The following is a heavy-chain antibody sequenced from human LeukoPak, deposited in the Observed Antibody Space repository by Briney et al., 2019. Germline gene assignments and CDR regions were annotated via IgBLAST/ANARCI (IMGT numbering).Heavy chain of an antibody. Sequence: GGSLRLSCVASGFTFSSFEMNWVRQAPGKGLEWVSVIYSGSNTYYADSVKGRFTISRDNSKNTLYLQMNSLRAEDTAVYYCAGKNIVVVTASLHYLFDPWGQGTLVTVSS. CDR1: GFTFSSFE. CDR2: IYSGSNT. J-gene: IGHJ5*02. D-gene: IGHD2-21*02. V-gene: IGHV3-66*01. CDR3: AGKNIVVVTASLHYLFDP.